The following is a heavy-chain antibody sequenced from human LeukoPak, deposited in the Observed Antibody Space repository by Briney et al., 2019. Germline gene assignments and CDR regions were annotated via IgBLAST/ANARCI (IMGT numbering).Heavy chain of an antibody. CDR2: ISYDGSNK. CDR1: GFTFSSYA. D-gene: IGHD5-18*01. J-gene: IGHJ4*02. V-gene: IGHV3-30-3*01. CDR3: AAGGDTAMVTGGDYFDY. Sequence: GGSLRLSCAASGFTFSSYAMHWVRQAPGKGLEWVAVISYDGSNKYYADSVKGRFTISRDNSRNTLYLQMNSLRAEDTAVYYCAAGGDTAMVTGGDYFDYWGQGTLVTVSS.